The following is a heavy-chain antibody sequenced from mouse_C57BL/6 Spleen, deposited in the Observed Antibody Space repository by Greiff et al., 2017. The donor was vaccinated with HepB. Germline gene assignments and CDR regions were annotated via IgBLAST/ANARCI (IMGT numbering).Heavy chain of an antibody. CDR3: AREGDVNWYFDV. J-gene: IGHJ1*03. V-gene: IGHV1-52*01. CDR2: IDPSDSET. CDR1: GYTFTSYW. Sequence: QVQLQQPGAELVRPGSSVKLSCKASGYTFTSYWMHWVKQRPIQGLEWIGNIDPSDSETHYNQKFKDKATLTVDKSSSTAYMQLSSLTSEDSAVYYCAREGDVNWYFDVWGTGTTVTVSS.